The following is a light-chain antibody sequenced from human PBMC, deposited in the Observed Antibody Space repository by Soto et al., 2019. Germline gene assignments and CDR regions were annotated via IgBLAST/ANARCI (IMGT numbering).Light chain of an antibody. Sequence: DIQLTQSPSTLSASVGDRVTITCRASQSISTWLAWYQQKPGKAPKFLIYDASNLESGVPSRFSGSGSGTEFTLTISSLQPDDFATYHCQQYNDYWTFGQGTKVEIK. CDR1: QSISTW. J-gene: IGKJ1*01. CDR2: DAS. CDR3: QQYNDYWT. V-gene: IGKV1-5*01.